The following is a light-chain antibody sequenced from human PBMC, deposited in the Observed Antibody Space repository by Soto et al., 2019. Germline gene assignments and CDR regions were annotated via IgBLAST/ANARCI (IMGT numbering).Light chain of an antibody. Sequence: IVITQSPXXLXXXXXXXSTITCKXIQHILYKSKNKNYLAWYQQKPGQPPKLLIYWASTRESGVPDRFSGSGSGTDFTLTINGLQAEDVAVYFCQQYHTTPFTFGPGTKVDIK. J-gene: IGKJ3*01. V-gene: IGKV4-1*01. CDR2: WAS. CDR1: QHILYKSKNKNY. CDR3: QQYHTTPFT.